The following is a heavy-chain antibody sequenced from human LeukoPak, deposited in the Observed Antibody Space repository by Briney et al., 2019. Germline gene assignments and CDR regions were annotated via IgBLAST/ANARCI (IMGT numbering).Heavy chain of an antibody. J-gene: IGHJ6*03. D-gene: IGHD1-1*01. Sequence: SETLSLTCSVSGGSISGSHWWSWVRQPPGMGLEWIGGINDSGNTNYKSSLKSRVTISVDKSKNQFSLRLSSVSAADTAVYYCARLENYYFYMDVWGKGTTVTVPS. CDR2: INDSGNT. CDR3: ARLENYYFYMDV. CDR1: GGSISGSHW. V-gene: IGHV4-4*02.